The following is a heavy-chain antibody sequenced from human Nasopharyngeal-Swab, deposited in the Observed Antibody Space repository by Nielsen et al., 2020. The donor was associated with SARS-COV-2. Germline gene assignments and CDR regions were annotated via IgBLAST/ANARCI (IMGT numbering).Heavy chain of an antibody. V-gene: IGHV1-2*06. CDR2: INPNSGGT. J-gene: IGHJ5*02. Sequence: ASVKVSCKASGYTFTGYYMHWVRQAPGQGLEWMGRINPNSGGTNYAQKFQGRVTMTRDTSISTAYMELSRLRSDDTAVYYYARVLYSSGGWFDPWGQGTLVTVSS. CDR3: ARVLYSSGGWFDP. CDR1: GYTFTGYY. D-gene: IGHD6-19*01.